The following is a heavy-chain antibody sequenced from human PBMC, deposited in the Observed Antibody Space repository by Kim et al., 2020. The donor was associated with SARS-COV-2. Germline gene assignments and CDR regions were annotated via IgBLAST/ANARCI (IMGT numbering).Heavy chain of an antibody. CDR3: ARAPGQLWLPDNWFDP. J-gene: IGHJ5*02. V-gene: IGHV4-34*01. D-gene: IGHD5-18*01. CDR2: INHSGST. Sequence: SETLSLTCAVYGGSFSGYYWSWIRQPPGKGLEWIGEINHSGSTNYNPSLKSRVTISVDTSKNQFSLKLSSVTAADTAVYYCARAPGQLWLPDNWFDPWG. CDR1: GGSFSGYY.